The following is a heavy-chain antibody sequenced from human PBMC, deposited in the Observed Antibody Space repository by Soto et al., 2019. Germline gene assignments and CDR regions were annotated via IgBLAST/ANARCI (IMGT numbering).Heavy chain of an antibody. CDR2: ISYDGSNK. V-gene: IGHV3-30*18. Sequence: PGGSLRLSCAASGFTFSSYGMHWVRQAPGKGLEWVAVISYDGSNKYYADSVKGRFTISRDNSKNTLYLQMNSLRAEDTAVYYCAKDMTVDTAMAEPDGYYYGMAVWGQGTTVTVSS. CDR3: AKDMTVDTAMAEPDGYYYGMAV. CDR1: GFTFSSYG. J-gene: IGHJ6*02. D-gene: IGHD5-18*01.